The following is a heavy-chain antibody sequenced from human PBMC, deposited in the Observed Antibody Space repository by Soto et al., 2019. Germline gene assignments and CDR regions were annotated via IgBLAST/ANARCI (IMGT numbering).Heavy chain of an antibody. J-gene: IGHJ4*02. CDR1: GFTFSSYS. CDR2: ISSSSSYI. Sequence: GGSLRLSCAASGFTFSSYSMNWVRQAPGKGLEWVSSISSSSSYIYYADSVKGRFTISRDNAKNSLYLQMNSLRAEDTAVYYCARGGYCSGGSCLNRFDYWGQGTLVTVSS. V-gene: IGHV3-21*01. CDR3: ARGGYCSGGSCLNRFDY. D-gene: IGHD2-15*01.